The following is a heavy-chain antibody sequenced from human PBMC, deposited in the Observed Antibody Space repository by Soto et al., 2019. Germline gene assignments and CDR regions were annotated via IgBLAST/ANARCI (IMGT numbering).Heavy chain of an antibody. V-gene: IGHV4-34*01. J-gene: IGHJ4*02. D-gene: IGHD3-9*01. CDR1: GVSFSGYY. Sequence: PSDTLSLTCAVYGVSFSGYYWSWIRHPPGKGLEWIGEINHSGSTNYNPSLKSRVTISVDTSKNQFSLKLSSVTAADTAVYYCAGYGRYFDWLSFDYWGQGTLVTVSS. CDR3: AGYGRYFDWLSFDY. CDR2: INHSGST.